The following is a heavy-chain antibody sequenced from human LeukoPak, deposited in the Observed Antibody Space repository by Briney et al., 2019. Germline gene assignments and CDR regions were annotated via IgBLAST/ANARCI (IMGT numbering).Heavy chain of an antibody. J-gene: IGHJ4*02. Sequence: SGTLSLTCAVYGGSFSGYYWSWIRQPPGKGLEWIGEINHSGSTNYNPSLKIRVSISVDTSKNQFSLKLSSVTAADTAVYYCASIRGYDPFDYWGQGTLVTVSS. V-gene: IGHV4-34*01. CDR3: ASIRGYDPFDY. CDR2: INHSGST. D-gene: IGHD5-12*01. CDR1: GGSFSGYY.